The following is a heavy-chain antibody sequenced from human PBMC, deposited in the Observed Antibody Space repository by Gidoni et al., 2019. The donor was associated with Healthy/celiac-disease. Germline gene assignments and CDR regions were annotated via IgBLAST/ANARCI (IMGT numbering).Heavy chain of an antibody. J-gene: IGHJ4*02. CDR2: IYYSGST. CDR1: GGSVSSGSYY. Sequence: QVQLQESGPGLVKPSETLSLTCTVSGGSVSSGSYYWSWIRQPPGKGLEWIGYIYYSGSTNYNPSLKSRVTISVDTSKNQFSLKLSSVTAADTAVYYCARDPVDIVGMGGYWGQGTLVTVSS. CDR3: ARDPVDIVGMGGY. V-gene: IGHV4-61*01. D-gene: IGHD5-12*01.